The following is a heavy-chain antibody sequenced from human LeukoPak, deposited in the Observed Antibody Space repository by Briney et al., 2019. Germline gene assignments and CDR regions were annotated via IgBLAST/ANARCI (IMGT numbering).Heavy chain of an antibody. CDR3: ARDTYYYGSGSLSFDY. CDR2: INPNSGGT. V-gene: IGHV1-2*02. D-gene: IGHD3-10*01. J-gene: IGHJ4*02. CDR1: GYTFTGYY. Sequence: ASVKVSCKASGYTFTGYYMHWVRQAPGQGLEWMGWINPNSGGTNYAQKFQGRVTMTRDTSISTAYMELSRLRSDDTAVYYCARDTYYYGSGSLSFDYWGQGSLVTVSS.